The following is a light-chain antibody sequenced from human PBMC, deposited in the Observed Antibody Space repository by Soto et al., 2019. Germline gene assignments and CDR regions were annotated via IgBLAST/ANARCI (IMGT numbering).Light chain of an antibody. CDR2: LNSDGSH. J-gene: IGLJ2*01. CDR1: SGHSSYP. Sequence: QSVLTQSPSASASLGASVKLTCTLSSGHSSYPIAWHQQQPEKGPRYLIKLNSDGSHRKGDGIPDRFSGSSSGAERYLTISSLQSDDEADYYCQTWGTGIHVVFGGGTQLTVL. V-gene: IGLV4-69*01. CDR3: QTWGTGIHVV.